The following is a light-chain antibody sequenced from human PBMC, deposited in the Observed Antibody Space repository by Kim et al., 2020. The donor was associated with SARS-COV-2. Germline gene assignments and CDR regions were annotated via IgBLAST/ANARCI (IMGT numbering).Light chain of an antibody. CDR3: QQYGNTPPYS. Sequence: SPGERATLSCRASESVRTSYLGWYHHKPGQAPRLLIYATSNRATGIPDRFSGSGSGTDFTLTISRLEPEDFAVYYCQQYGNTPPYSFGQGTKLEI. J-gene: IGKJ2*03. CDR2: ATS. CDR1: ESVRTSY. V-gene: IGKV3-20*01.